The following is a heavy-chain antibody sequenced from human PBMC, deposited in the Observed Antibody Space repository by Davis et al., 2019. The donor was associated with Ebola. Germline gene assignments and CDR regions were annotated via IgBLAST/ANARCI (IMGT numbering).Heavy chain of an antibody. J-gene: IGHJ6*02. V-gene: IGHV5-51*01. CDR1: GYSFTSYW. Sequence: AESLKISCKSSGYSFTSYWIGWVRQMPGKGLEWMGIIYPGDSDTTYSPSFQGQVTISADKSISTAYLQWSSLKASDTAMYYCARGTRRYYYGMDVWGQGTTVTVSS. CDR3: ARGTRRYYYGMDV. CDR2: IYPGDSDT.